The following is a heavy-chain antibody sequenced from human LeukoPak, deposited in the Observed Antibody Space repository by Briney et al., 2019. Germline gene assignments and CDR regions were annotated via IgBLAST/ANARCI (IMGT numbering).Heavy chain of an antibody. D-gene: IGHD3-22*01. CDR2: IKQDGSEK. CDR3: AKEPYPHDSSGYYDY. V-gene: IGHV3-7*01. Sequence: GGSLRLSCAASGFTFSSYWMSWVRQAPGKGLEWVANIKQDGSEKNYVDSVKGRFTISRDNAKNSLYLQMNSLRAEDTAVYYCAKEPYPHDSSGYYDYWGQGTLVTVSS. CDR1: GFTFSSYW. J-gene: IGHJ4*02.